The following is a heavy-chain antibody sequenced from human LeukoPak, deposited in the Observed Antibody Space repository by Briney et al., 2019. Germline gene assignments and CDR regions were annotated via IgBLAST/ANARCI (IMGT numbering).Heavy chain of an antibody. CDR3: ARDLFYDSSGYPDY. Sequence: GASVKVSCKASGYTFTSYGISWVRQAPGQGLEWMGWISAYNGNTNYAQKLQGRVTMTTDTSTSTAYMEPRSLRSDDTAVYYCARDLFYDSSGYPDYWGQGTLVTVSS. D-gene: IGHD3-22*01. V-gene: IGHV1-18*01. CDR2: ISAYNGNT. CDR1: GYTFTSYG. J-gene: IGHJ4*02.